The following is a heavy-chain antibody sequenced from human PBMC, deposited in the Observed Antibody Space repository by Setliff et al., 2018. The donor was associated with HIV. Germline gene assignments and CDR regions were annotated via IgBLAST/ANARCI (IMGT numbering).Heavy chain of an antibody. D-gene: IGHD3-22*01. Sequence: PSETLSLTCSVSGYSISSGYFWGWIRQPPGKGLEWIGTIYHSGTSYYNPSLKSRVTISVDTSKNQFSLKLSSVTAADTAVYYFARDSSGYYWFDPWGRGTLVTVSS. CDR1: GYSISSGYF. CDR3: ARDSSGYYWFDP. V-gene: IGHV4-38-2*02. J-gene: IGHJ5*02. CDR2: IYHSGTS.